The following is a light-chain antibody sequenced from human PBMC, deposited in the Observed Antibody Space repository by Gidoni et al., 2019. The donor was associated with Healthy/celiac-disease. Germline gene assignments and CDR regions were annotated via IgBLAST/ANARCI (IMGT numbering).Light chain of an antibody. V-gene: IGKV1-5*03. CDR3: QQYFSYSST. Sequence: DIQMTQSPSTLPTSGGDRVTSTCRASQRIRTWLAWYQQNPGTAPKLLIYKASSLQSGVPSRFSGSGSGTEFTLTIRSLQPDDFATYPCQQYFSYSSTFGQGTKLEIK. J-gene: IGKJ2*01. CDR2: KAS. CDR1: QRIRTW.